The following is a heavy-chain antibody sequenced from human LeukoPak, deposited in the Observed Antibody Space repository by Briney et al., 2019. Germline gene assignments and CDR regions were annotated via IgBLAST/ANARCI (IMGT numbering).Heavy chain of an antibody. V-gene: IGHV3-23*01. D-gene: IGHD3-22*01. J-gene: IGHJ4*02. CDR1: GFTFSSYG. CDR2: ISGSGGST. Sequence: GGSLRLSCAASGFTFSSYGMSWVRQAPGKGLEWVSAISGSGGSTYYADSVKGRFTISRDNAKNSLYLQMNSLRAEDTAVYYCARTPSGYYRIFDYWGQGTLVTVSS. CDR3: ARTPSGYYRIFDY.